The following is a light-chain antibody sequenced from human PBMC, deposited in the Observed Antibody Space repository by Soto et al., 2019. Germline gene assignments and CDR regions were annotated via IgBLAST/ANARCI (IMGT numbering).Light chain of an antibody. V-gene: IGLV2-23*01. J-gene: IGLJ1*01. CDR2: EGS. CDR3: CSYAGSPTRV. CDR1: SSDVGSDNL. Sequence: QSALTQPASVSGSPGQSITISCTGTSSDVGSDNLVSWYQQHPGKAPKLMIYEGSKRPSGVSNRFSGSKSGNTASLTISGLQAEDEADYYCCSYAGSPTRVFGTGTKVTVL.